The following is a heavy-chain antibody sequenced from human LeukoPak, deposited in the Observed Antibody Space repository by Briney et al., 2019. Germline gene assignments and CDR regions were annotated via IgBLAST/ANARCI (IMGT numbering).Heavy chain of an antibody. CDR3: ARDTPLGYCTNGVCGPMDV. D-gene: IGHD2-8*01. CDR1: GYTFTGYY. V-gene: IGHV1-2*02. J-gene: IGHJ6*02. Sequence: ASVKVSCKASGYTFTGYYMHWVRQAPGQGLEWMGWINPNSGGTNYAQRFQGRVTMTRDTSISTAYMELSRLRSDDTAIYHCARDTPLGYCTNGVCGPMDVWGQGTTVTVSS. CDR2: INPNSGGT.